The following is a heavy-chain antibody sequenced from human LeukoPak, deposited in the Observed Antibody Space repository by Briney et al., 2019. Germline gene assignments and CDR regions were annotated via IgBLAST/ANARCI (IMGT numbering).Heavy chain of an antibody. D-gene: IGHD4-11*01. Sequence: GRSLRLSCSASGFTFSSYAMSWVRQAPGKGLEWVSAISGSGGSTYYADSVKGRFTISRDNSKNTLYLQMNSLRAEDTAVYYCAKDSNYVPFDYWGQGTLVTVSS. J-gene: IGHJ4*02. CDR3: AKDSNYVPFDY. V-gene: IGHV3-23*01. CDR2: ISGSGGST. CDR1: GFTFSSYA.